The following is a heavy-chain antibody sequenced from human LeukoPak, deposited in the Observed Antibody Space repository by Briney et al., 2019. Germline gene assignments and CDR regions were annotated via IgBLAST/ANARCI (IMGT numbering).Heavy chain of an antibody. CDR3: VAAAGTSPFDY. CDR2: ISGSGGST. CDR1: GFTFSSYA. J-gene: IGHJ4*02. Sequence: PGGSLRLSCAASGFTFSSYAMSWVRQAPGKGLEWVSAISGSGGSTYYADSVKGRFTISRDNSKTTRYLQMNSLRAEDTAIYYCVAAAGTSPFDYWGQGTLVTVSS. D-gene: IGHD6-13*01. V-gene: IGHV3-23*01.